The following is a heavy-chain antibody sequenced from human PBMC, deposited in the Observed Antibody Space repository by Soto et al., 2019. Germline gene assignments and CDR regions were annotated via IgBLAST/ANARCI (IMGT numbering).Heavy chain of an antibody. J-gene: IGHJ4*02. V-gene: IGHV3-7*01. CDR1: GFTFSSYC. D-gene: IGHD3-22*01. CDR3: AREKYEHYYDSSGYFDY. Sequence: PGGSLRLSCAASGFTFSSYCMHWVRQAPGKGLEWVANIKQDGSEKYYVDSVKGRFTISRDNAKNSLYLQMNSLRAEDTAVYYCAREKYEHYYDSSGYFDYWGQGTLVTVSS. CDR2: IKQDGSEK.